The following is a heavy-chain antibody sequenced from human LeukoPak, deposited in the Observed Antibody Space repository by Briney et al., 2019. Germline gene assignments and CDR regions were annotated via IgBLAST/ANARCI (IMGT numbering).Heavy chain of an antibody. V-gene: IGHV4-59*01. Sequence: SETLSLTCTVSGGSISSYYWSWIRQPPGKGLEWIGYIYYSGITNYNPSLKRRVTISVDTSKNPFSLKLSSVTAADTAVYYCARAYGDYTFDYWGQGTLVTVSS. CDR2: IYYSGIT. D-gene: IGHD4-17*01. J-gene: IGHJ4*02. CDR3: ARAYGDYTFDY. CDR1: GGSISSYY.